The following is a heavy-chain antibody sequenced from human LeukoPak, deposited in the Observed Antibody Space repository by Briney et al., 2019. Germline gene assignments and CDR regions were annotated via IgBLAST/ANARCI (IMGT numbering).Heavy chain of an antibody. CDR3: ARFRAGVGEPYGDY. CDR1: GYTFTSYG. V-gene: IGHV1-18*01. CDR2: VSAYNGNT. Sequence: ASVKVSCKASGYTFTSYGISWVRQAPGQGLEWMGCVSAYNGNTNYAQKLQGRVTMTTDTSTSTAYMELRSLRSDDTAVYYCARFRAGVGEPYGDYWGQGTLVTVSS. J-gene: IGHJ4*02. D-gene: IGHD3-10*01.